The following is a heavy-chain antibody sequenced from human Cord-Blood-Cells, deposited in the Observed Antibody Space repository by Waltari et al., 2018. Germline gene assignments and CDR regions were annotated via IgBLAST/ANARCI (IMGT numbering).Heavy chain of an antibody. CDR3: ARKVTYYDFWSGYWSAFDI. D-gene: IGHD3-3*01. Sequence: QVQLVQSGAEVKKPGASVKVSCKASGYTFTSYDINWVRQATGQGLEWRGWINPKEGNTGYAQKFQGRGTITRNTSISTAYMELSSLRSEDTAVYYCARKVTYYDFWSGYWSAFDIWGQGTMVTVSS. CDR2: INPKEGNT. CDR1: GYTFTSYD. V-gene: IGHV1-8*03. J-gene: IGHJ3*02.